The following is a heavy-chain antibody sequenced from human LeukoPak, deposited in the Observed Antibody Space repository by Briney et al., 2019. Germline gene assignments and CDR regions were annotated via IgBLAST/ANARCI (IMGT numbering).Heavy chain of an antibody. CDR1: GGSFSSGGYY. CDR2: IYHSGST. J-gene: IGHJ3*02. CDR3: ARDSSSSGAFDI. D-gene: IGHD6-13*01. V-gene: IGHV4-30-2*01. Sequence: SETLSLTCAVYGGSFSSGGYYWSWIRQPPGKGLEWIGYIYHSGSTYYNPSLKSRVTISVDRSKNQFSLKLSSVTAADTAVYYCARDSSSSGAFDIWGQGTMVTVSS.